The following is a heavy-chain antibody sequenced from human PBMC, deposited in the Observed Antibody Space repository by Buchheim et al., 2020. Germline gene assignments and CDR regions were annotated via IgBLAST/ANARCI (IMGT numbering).Heavy chain of an antibody. V-gene: IGHV3-23*04. CDR2: ISGSGATT. CDR3: AKGSRGYTNYYFDY. D-gene: IGHD4-11*01. Sequence: EVQLVDSGGGLVQPGESLRLSCAASGFSFSGYAMSWVRQAPGKGLEWVSSISGSGATTFNDDSVMGRFTISRDNSQHMMSLQMNSLRAEDTAVYFCAKGSRGYTNYYFDYWGQGTL. J-gene: IGHJ4*02. CDR1: GFSFSGYA.